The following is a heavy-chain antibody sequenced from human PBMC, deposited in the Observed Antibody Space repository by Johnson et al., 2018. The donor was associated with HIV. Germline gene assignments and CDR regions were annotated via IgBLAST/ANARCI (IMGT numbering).Heavy chain of an antibody. CDR1: GFTFSSYA. J-gene: IGHJ3*02. D-gene: IGHD6-13*01. CDR2: IRNDGSNK. V-gene: IGHV3-30*04. CDR3: ARDRGYINSYYASDI. Sequence: QVQLVESGGGVVQPERSLRLSCAASGFTFSSYAMHWVRQAPGKGLEWVAFIRNDGSNKYYADSVKGRFSVSRDNDKNSLSLQRNSLRAEDTTVYYCARDRGYINSYYASDIWGQGTMVTVSS.